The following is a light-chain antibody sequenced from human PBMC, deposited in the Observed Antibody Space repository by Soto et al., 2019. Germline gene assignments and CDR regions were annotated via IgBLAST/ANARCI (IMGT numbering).Light chain of an antibody. Sequence: QSVLTQPASVSGSPGQSITISCTGTTSDVGGYNYVSWYQQHPGKVPKLLIHEVSNRPSGVSSRFSGSKSGNTASLTISGLQAEDEADYYCSSYTSSSTVFGTGTKVTV. CDR1: TSDVGGYNY. CDR2: EVS. V-gene: IGLV2-14*01. CDR3: SSYTSSSTV. J-gene: IGLJ1*01.